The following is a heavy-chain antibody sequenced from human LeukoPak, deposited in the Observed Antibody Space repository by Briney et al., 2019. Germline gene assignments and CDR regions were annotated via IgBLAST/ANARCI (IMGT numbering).Heavy chain of an antibody. J-gene: IGHJ3*02. CDR3: ARIYCSSANCDRWNAFDM. CDR2: IKQDGSEK. D-gene: IGHD2-2*02. Sequence: GGSLRLSCAASGFTVRYYWMSWVRQAPGKGLEWVANIKQDGSEKYYVDSVKGRFTISRDNAENSLSLQMNSLRVEDTAVYYCARIYCSSANCDRWNAFDMWGQGTMVTGSS. V-gene: IGHV3-7*01. CDR1: GFTVRYYW.